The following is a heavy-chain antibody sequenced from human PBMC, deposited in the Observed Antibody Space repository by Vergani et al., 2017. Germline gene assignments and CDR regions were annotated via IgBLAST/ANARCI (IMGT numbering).Heavy chain of an antibody. J-gene: IGHJ4*02. CDR3: AGERRCPLGYCSSTSCYSPDY. V-gene: IGHV1-69*08. CDR1: GGTFSSYT. Sequence: QVQLVQSGAEVKKPGSSVKVSCKASGGTFSSYTISWVRQAPGQGLEWMGRIIPILGIANYAQEFQGRVTITADKSKSTAYMELSSLRSEDTAVYYCAGERRCPLGYCSSTSCYSPDYWGKGTLVTVSS. D-gene: IGHD2-2*01. CDR2: IIPILGIA.